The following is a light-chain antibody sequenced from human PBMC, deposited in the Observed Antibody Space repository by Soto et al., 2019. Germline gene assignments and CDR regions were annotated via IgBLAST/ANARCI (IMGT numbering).Light chain of an antibody. CDR3: QQYNSYSWT. CDR2: DAS. CDR1: QGISIY. Sequence: DIQMTQSPSSLSASVGDRVTITCRASQGISIYLNWFQQKPGKAPKLLIYDASSLESGVPSRFSGSGSGTEFTLTISSLQPDDFATYYCQQYNSYSWTFGQGTKVDIK. V-gene: IGKV1-5*01. J-gene: IGKJ1*01.